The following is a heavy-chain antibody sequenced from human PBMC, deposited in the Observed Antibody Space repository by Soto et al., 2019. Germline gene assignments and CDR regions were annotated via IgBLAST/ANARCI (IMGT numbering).Heavy chain of an antibody. V-gene: IGHV3-9*01. CDR2: ISWNSGSI. CDR3: AKEAGGSSWYSPFDY. D-gene: IGHD6-13*01. J-gene: IGHJ4*02. CDR1: GFTFDDYA. Sequence: GGSLRLSCAASGFTFDDYAMHWVRQAPGKGLEWVSGISWNSGSIGYADSVKGRFTISRDNAKNSLYLQMNSLRAEDTALYYCAKEAGGSSWYSPFDYWGQGT.